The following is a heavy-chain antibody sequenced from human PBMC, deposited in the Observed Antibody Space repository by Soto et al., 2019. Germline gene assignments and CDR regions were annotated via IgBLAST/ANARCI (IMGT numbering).Heavy chain of an antibody. CDR2: ISYDGSNK. CDR3: AREGVDEDSGSYPVFDY. J-gene: IGHJ4*02. D-gene: IGHD1-26*01. Sequence: GGSLRLSCAASGFTFSSYAMHWVRQAPGKGLEWVAVISYDGSNKYYADSVKGRFTISRDNSKNTLYLQMNSLRAEDTAVYYCAREGVDEDSGSYPVFDYWGQGTLVTVSS. V-gene: IGHV3-30*04. CDR1: GFTFSSYA.